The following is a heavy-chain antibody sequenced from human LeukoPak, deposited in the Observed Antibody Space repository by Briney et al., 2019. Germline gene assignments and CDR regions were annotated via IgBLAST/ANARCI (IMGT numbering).Heavy chain of an antibody. Sequence: GGSLRLSCAASGFTFSSYEMNWVRQAPGKGLEWVSYISSSGSTIYYAGSVKGRFTISRDNAKNSLYLQMNSLRAEDTAVYYCATPPLRYFDWTINWGQGTLVTVSS. V-gene: IGHV3-48*03. J-gene: IGHJ4*02. CDR1: GFTFSSYE. CDR2: ISSSGSTI. CDR3: ATPPLRYFDWTIN. D-gene: IGHD3-9*01.